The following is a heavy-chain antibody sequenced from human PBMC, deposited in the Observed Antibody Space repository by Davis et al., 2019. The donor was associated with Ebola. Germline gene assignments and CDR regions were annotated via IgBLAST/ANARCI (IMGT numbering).Heavy chain of an antibody. J-gene: IGHJ4*02. CDR2: ISYDGSNK. CDR3: ASAHRVGDY. V-gene: IGHV3-30-3*01. CDR1: GFTFRSYA. Sequence: PGGSLRPSCAASGFTFRSYAMHWVRQAPGKGLEWVAVISYDGSNKYYADSVKGRFTISRDNSKNTLYLQMNSLRAEDTAVYYCASAHRVGDYWGQGTLVTVSS. D-gene: IGHD1-26*01.